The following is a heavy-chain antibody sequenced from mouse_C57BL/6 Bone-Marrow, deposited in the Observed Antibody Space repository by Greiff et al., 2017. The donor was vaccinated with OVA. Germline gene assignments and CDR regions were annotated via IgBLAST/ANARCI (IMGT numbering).Heavy chain of an antibody. CDR2: INPNYGTT. V-gene: IGHV1-39*01. Sequence: EVQLQPSGPELVKPGASVKISCKASGYSFTDYNMNWVKQSNGKSLEWIGVINPNYGTTSYNQKFKGKATLTVDQSSSTAYMQLNSLTSEDSAVYYCARGGTTVVALYWYFDVWGTGTTVTVSS. J-gene: IGHJ1*03. CDR1: GYSFTDYN. D-gene: IGHD1-1*01. CDR3: ARGGTTVVALYWYFDV.